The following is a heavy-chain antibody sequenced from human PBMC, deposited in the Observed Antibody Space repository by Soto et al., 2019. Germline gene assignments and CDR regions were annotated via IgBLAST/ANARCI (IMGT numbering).Heavy chain of an antibody. D-gene: IGHD3-3*01. Sequence: EVKLLESGGGLAQPGGSLRLSCVGSDFTFDSYAISWVRQAPGERLQWIAAISGSADGTDYAHSVRGRFTISTDNAKKTVHLQMDGLSVEDKAVYFCAKDAVGGYSFWSGYYSDGLDVWGQGTLVSVS. J-gene: IGHJ3*01. CDR1: DFTFDSYA. CDR3: AKDAVGGYSFWSGYYSDGLDV. V-gene: IGHV3-23*01. CDR2: ISGSADGT.